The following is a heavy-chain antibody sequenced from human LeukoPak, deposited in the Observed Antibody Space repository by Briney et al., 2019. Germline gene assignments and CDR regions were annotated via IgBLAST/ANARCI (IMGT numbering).Heavy chain of an antibody. D-gene: IGHD5-12*01. CDR3: ARGGSGVATIVV. CDR1: GHTFTSYD. Sequence: ASVKVSCKASGHTFTSYDINWVRQATGQGLEWMGWMNPNSGNTGYAQKFQGRVTMTRNTSISTAYMELSSLRSEDTAVYYCARGGSGVATIVVWGQGTLVTVSS. J-gene: IGHJ4*02. V-gene: IGHV1-8*01. CDR2: MNPNSGNT.